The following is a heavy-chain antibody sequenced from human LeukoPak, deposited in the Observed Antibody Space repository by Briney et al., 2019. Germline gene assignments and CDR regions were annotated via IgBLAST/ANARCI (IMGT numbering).Heavy chain of an antibody. CDR1: GFTVITNY. Sequence: GGSLRLSCATSGFTVITNYMSWVRQAPGKGLEWVSVIYSDGTTYYADSVKGRFTISRDNSKNTLYLQMNSLRAEDTAIYYCAREGPLPHYWGQGTLVTVSS. CDR2: IYSDGTT. CDR3: AREGPLPHY. V-gene: IGHV3-66*01. J-gene: IGHJ4*02. D-gene: IGHD3-16*02.